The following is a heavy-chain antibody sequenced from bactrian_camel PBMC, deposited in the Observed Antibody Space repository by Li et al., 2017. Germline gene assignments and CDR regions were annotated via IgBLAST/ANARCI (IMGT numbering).Heavy chain of an antibody. CDR2: VGFDGLT. D-gene: IGHD5*01. CDR1: GSIYSSNY. V-gene: IGHV3S53*01. CDR3: AAAGGSA. J-gene: IGHJ4*01. Sequence: HVQLVESGGGSVQTGGSLRLSCVASGSIYSSNYMAWFRQAPGKERERVAVVGFDGLTAYADAVKGRFTIDRDNAKSTVYLQMNSLKSEDTALYYCAAAGGSAWGQGTQVTVSS.